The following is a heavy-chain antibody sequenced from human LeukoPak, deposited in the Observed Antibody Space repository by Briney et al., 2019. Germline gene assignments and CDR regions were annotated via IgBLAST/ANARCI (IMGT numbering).Heavy chain of an antibody. CDR1: GFTFSSYS. CDR3: AKSAYYYDSSGYPLDY. V-gene: IGHV3-21*04. CDR2: ISSSSSYI. D-gene: IGHD3-22*01. Sequence: PGGSLRLSCAASGFTFSSYSMNWVRQAPGKGLEWVSSISSSSSYIYYADSVKGRFTISRDNAKNSLYLQMNSLRAEDTAVYYCAKSAYYYDSSGYPLDYWGQGTLVTVSS. J-gene: IGHJ4*02.